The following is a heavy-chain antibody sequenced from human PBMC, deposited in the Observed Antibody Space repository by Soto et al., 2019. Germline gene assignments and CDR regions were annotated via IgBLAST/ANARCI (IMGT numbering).Heavy chain of an antibody. J-gene: IGHJ4*02. CDR3: ARSYYYDSSGYYPFDY. CDR1: GFTFSSYG. CDR2: IWYDGSNK. Sequence: GGSLRLSCAASGFTFSSYGMHWVRQAPGKGLEWVAVIWYDGSNKYYADSVKGRFTISRDNSKNTLYLQMNSLRAEDTAVYYCARSYYYDSSGYYPFDYWGQGTLVTVSS. D-gene: IGHD3-22*01. V-gene: IGHV3-33*01.